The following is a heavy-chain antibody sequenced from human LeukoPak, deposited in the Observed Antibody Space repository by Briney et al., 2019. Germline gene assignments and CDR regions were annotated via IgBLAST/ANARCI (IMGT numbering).Heavy chain of an antibody. D-gene: IGHD1-26*01. Sequence: PGGSLRLSCAASGFTFSSHGMNWVRQAPGKGLEWVAVISSDGSNQYYADSVKGRFTISRDNSKNTLFLQMNSLRGEDTAVYYCASSGVGATSFHYWGQGTLVTVSS. CDR2: ISSDGSNQ. J-gene: IGHJ4*02. CDR3: ASSGVGATSFHY. V-gene: IGHV3-30*03. CDR1: GFTFSSHG.